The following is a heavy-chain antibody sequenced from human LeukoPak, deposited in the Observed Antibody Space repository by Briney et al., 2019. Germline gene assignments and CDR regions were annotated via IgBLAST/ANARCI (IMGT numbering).Heavy chain of an antibody. CDR2: IVVGSGNT. J-gene: IGHJ3*02. CDR1: GFTFTSSA. V-gene: IGHV1-58*02. Sequence: SVKVSCKASGFTFTSSAMQWVRQARGQRLEWIGWIVVGSGNTNYAQKFQERVTITRDMSTSTAYMELSSLRSEDTAVYYCAAAEYYDSSWDAFDIWGQGTMVTVSS. CDR3: AAAEYYDSSWDAFDI. D-gene: IGHD3-22*01.